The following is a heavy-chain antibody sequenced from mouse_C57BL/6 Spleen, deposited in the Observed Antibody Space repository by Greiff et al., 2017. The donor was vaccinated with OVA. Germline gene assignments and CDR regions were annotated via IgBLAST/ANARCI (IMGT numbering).Heavy chain of an antibody. CDR3: ARDYGYDGVYWYFDV. CDR2: ISDGGSYT. Sequence: EVQGVESGGGLVKPGGSLKLSCAASGFTFSSYAMSWVRQTPEKRLEWVATISDGGSYTYYPDNVKGRFTISRDNAKNNLYLQMSHLKSEDTAMYYCARDYGYDGVYWYFDVWGTGTTVTVSS. V-gene: IGHV5-4*01. J-gene: IGHJ1*03. D-gene: IGHD2-2*01. CDR1: GFTFSSYA.